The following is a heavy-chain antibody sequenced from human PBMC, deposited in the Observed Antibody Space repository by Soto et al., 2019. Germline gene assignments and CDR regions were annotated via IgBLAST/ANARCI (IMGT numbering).Heavy chain of an antibody. D-gene: IGHD2-2*01. CDR3: ARVVRTYCSSLSCYGLGGFDP. V-gene: IGHV4-34*01. J-gene: IGHJ5*02. CDR2: INQGGFT. CDR1: GGSFGGDY. Sequence: QVQLQQWGAGLLKPSETLSLTCAVYGGSFGGDYWSWIRQPPGKGLEWIGEINQGGFTNYNPSLRSRVTTSLDTSRNQFSLTLPSVTAADTAVYYCARVVRTYCSSLSCYGLGGFDPWGQGTLITVSS.